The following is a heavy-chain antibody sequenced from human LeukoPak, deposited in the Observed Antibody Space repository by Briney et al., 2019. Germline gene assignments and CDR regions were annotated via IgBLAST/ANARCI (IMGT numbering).Heavy chain of an antibody. CDR2: IYPGDSDT. Sequence: GESLKISCKASGYSFTSYWIGWVRQMPGKGLEWMGIIYPGDSDTRYSPSFQGQVTISADKSISTAYLQWTSLKASDTATYYCAREGKDGFRTIDYWGQGTLVTVSS. J-gene: IGHJ4*02. D-gene: IGHD5-24*01. CDR3: AREGKDGFRTIDY. V-gene: IGHV5-51*01. CDR1: GYSFTSYW.